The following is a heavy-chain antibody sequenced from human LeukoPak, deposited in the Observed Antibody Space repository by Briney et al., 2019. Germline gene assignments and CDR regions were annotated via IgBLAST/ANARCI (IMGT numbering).Heavy chain of an antibody. CDR3: ARGDVVVIATYFDY. CDR2: IIPIFGTA. CDR1: GGTFSSYA. Sequence: SVKVSCKASGGTFSSYAISWVRQAPGQGLEWMGGIIPIFGTANYAQKFQGRVTITTDESTSTAYMELSSLRSEDTAVYYCARGDVVVIATYFDYWGQGTLVTVSS. V-gene: IGHV1-69*05. J-gene: IGHJ4*02. D-gene: IGHD2-21*01.